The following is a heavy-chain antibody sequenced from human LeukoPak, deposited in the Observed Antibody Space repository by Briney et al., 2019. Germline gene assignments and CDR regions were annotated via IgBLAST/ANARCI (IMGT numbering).Heavy chain of an antibody. D-gene: IGHD6-13*01. CDR1: GYTFTGYY. V-gene: IGHV1-2*02. CDR2: INPNSGGT. Sequence: ASVKVSCKASGYTFTGYYMHLVRQAPGQGLEWMGWINPNSGGTNYAQKFQGRVTMTRDTSISTAYMELSRLRSDDTAVYYCARSTAAAGTVDYWGQGTLVTVSS. CDR3: ARSTAAAGTVDY. J-gene: IGHJ4*02.